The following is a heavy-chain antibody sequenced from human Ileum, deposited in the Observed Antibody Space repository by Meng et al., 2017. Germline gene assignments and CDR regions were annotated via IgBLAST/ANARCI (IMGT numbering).Heavy chain of an antibody. V-gene: IGHV3-23*01. CDR3: AKGLWGTGSHYNPCDY. CDR2: IRGSGSNT. CDR1: GLTFNNYA. D-gene: IGHD3-10*01. Sequence: GESLKISCAASGLTFNNYAMSWSRQAPGKGLDWVSGIRGSGSNTYYADSVEARFTISRDNSENTLYLQMNSLRVDDTAVYYCAKGLWGTGSHYNPCDYWGQGTLVTVSS. J-gene: IGHJ4*02.